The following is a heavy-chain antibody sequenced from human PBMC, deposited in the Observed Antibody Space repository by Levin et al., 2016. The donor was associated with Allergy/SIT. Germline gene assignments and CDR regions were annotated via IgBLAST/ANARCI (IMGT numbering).Heavy chain of an antibody. J-gene: IGHJ4*02. CDR2: ISYDVTYK. D-gene: IGHD3-16*01. CDR3: AKRGLWLYPDY. V-gene: IGHV3-30*18. CDR1: GFTFSSYG. Sequence: GESLKISCAASGFTFSSYGMHWVRQAPGKGLEWVAVISYDVTYKYYADSVKGRFTISRDNSKNTLYLQMNSLRAADTAVYYCAKRGLWLYPDYWGQGTLVTVSS.